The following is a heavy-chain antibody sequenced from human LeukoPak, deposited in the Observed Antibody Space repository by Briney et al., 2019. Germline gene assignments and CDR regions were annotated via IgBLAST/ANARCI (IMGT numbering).Heavy chain of an antibody. Sequence: SVKVSCKASGYTFTSYGISWVRQAPGQGLEWMGGIIPIFGTANYAQKFQGRVTITADESTSTAYMELSSLRSEDTAVYYCARDPYYYDANPRDDYWGQGTLVTVSS. CDR2: IIPIFGTA. J-gene: IGHJ4*02. CDR3: ARDPYYYDANPRDDY. CDR1: GYTFTSYG. V-gene: IGHV1-69*13. D-gene: IGHD3-22*01.